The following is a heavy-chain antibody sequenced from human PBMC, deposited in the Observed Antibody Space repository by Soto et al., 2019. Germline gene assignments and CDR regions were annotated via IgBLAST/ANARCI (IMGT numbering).Heavy chain of an antibody. CDR3: ATDRIHQTGDRMGFWFDT. CDR1: GYTLTELS. CDR2: FDPEDGET. V-gene: IGHV1-24*01. Sequence: GASVKVSCKVSGYTLTELSMHWVRQAPGKGLEWMGGFDPEDGETIYAQKFQGRVTMTEDTSTDTAYMELSSLRSEDTAVYYCATDRIHQTGDRMGFWFDTWGQGTLVTVSS. D-gene: IGHD7-27*01. J-gene: IGHJ5*02.